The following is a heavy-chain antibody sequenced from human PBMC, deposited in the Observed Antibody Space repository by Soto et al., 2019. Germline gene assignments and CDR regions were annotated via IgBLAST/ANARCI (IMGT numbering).Heavy chain of an antibody. D-gene: IGHD4-17*01. CDR2: INPKSGGT. Sequence: QVQLVQSGAEVKKPGASVKVSCKASGYTFTGYYMHWLRQAPGQGLEWMGWINPKSGGTKYAQDFQGWFTMTRDTSISTVYMELSRLKSHDTAVYYCASDRQYGDLPSYYFDYWGQGTLVTVSS. V-gene: IGHV1-2*04. CDR1: GYTFTGYY. J-gene: IGHJ4*02. CDR3: ASDRQYGDLPSYYFDY.